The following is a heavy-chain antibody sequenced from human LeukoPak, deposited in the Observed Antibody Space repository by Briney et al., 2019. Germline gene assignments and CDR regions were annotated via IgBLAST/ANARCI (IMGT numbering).Heavy chain of an antibody. D-gene: IGHD6-19*01. V-gene: IGHV3-30-3*01. J-gene: IGHJ4*02. CDR3: ARFGSGFHLEF. CDR2: ISYDGSNK. Sequence: GGSLRLSCAASGFTFSSYAMHWVRQAPGKGLEWAAVISYDGSNKYYADSVKGRFTISRDNAKNSLYLQMNSLRAEDTAVYYCARFGSGFHLEFWGQGTLVTVSS. CDR1: GFTFSSYA.